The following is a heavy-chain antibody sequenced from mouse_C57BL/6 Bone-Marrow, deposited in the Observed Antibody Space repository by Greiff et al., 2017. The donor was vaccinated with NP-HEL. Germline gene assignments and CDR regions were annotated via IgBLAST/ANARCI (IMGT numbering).Heavy chain of an antibody. J-gene: IGHJ2*01. V-gene: IGHV14-4*01. CDR3: TTDGSYYFDY. Sequence: VQLQQSGAELVRPGASVQLSCTASGFNIKDDYMHWVKQRPEQGLEWIGWIDPENGDTEYASKFQGKATITADTASNTAYLPLSSLTSEDTAVYYCTTDGSYYFDYWGQGTTLTVSS. CDR1: GFNIKDDY. CDR2: IDPENGDT. D-gene: IGHD1-1*01.